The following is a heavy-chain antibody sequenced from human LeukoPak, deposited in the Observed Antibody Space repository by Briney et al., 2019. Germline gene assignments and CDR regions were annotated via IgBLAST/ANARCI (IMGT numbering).Heavy chain of an antibody. CDR1: GYSFTSYW. CDR2: IYPGESDT. D-gene: IGHD4-17*01. J-gene: IGHJ3*02. CDR3: ARHVVRGGDYGDYIAFDI. V-gene: IGHV5-51*01. Sequence: GASLMTSCKCSGYSFTSYWIGWVRQTPGKGLEWIGIIYPGESDTRYSPSFQGQVTISADKSISTAYLQWSSLKASDTAMYYCARHVVRGGDYGDYIAFDIWGQGTMVTVSS.